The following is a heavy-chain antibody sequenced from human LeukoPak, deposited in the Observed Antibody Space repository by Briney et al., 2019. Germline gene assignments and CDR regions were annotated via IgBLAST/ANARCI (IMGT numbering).Heavy chain of an antibody. J-gene: IGHJ4*02. Sequence: PGGSLRLSCAASGFTFSSYSMNWVRQAPGKGLEWVSYISSSSSTIYYADSVKGRFTISRDNAKNSLYLQMNSLRDEDTAVYYCASFSGYDLWSGYSIVPGWGQGTLVTVSS. CDR1: GFTFSSYS. D-gene: IGHD3-3*01. CDR2: ISSSSSTI. CDR3: ASFSGYDLWSGYSIVPG. V-gene: IGHV3-48*02.